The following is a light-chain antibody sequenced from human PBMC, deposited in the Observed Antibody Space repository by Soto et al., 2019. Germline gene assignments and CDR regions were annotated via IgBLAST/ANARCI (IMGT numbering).Light chain of an antibody. CDR3: QQDYNSPRT. J-gene: IGKJ1*01. V-gene: IGKV1-5*01. CDR2: DAS. CDR1: QSISSW. Sequence: DIQMTQSPSTLSASVGDRVTITCRASQSISSWLAWYRQTPGKAPKLLIYDASSLQSGVPSRFSGSGSGTDCTLPISSLQPEDVATDYCQQDYNSPRTFGQGTQVDIK.